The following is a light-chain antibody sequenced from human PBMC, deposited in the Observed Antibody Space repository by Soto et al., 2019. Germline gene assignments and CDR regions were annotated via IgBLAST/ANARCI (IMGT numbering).Light chain of an antibody. Sequence: EIVLTQSPGTLSLSPGERATLSCRASQSVSSSYLAWYQQKPGQAPRLLIYCASSRATGIPDRFSGSGSGTDFTLTISSLEPEDFAVYYCQQYGSSFTFGPGTKVDIK. J-gene: IGKJ3*01. V-gene: IGKV3-20*01. CDR3: QQYGSSFT. CDR1: QSVSSSY. CDR2: CAS.